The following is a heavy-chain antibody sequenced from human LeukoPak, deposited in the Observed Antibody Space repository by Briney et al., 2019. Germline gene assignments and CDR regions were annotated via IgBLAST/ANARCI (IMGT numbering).Heavy chain of an antibody. CDR3: ARATEGLDY. CDR1: GFTFSSYD. J-gene: IGHJ4*02. CDR2: ISSDGSNK. V-gene: IGHV3-30*03. Sequence: GGSLRLSCAASGFTFSSYDIHWVRQAPGKGLEWVAVISSDGSNKYYADSVKGRFIISRDNSKNTLYLQMNSLRAEDTAVYYCARATEGLDYWGQGTLVTVSS.